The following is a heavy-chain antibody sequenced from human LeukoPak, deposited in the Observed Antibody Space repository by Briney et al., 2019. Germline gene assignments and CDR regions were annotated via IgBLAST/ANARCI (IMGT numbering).Heavy chain of an antibody. Sequence: GGSLRLSCAASGFTVTNNYMSWVRQAPGKGLEWVSVIYSGTSTYYADSVKGRFTISRDNSNNTLYLQMNSLRAEDSAMYYCTRGEGYNYGYIDYWAREPWSPSPQ. CDR1: GFTVTNNY. CDR2: IYSGTST. CDR3: TRGEGYNYGYIDY. D-gene: IGHD5-18*01. J-gene: IGHJ4*02. V-gene: IGHV3-53*01.